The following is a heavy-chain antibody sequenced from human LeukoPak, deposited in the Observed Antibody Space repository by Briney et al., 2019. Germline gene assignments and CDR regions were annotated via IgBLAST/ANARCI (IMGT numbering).Heavy chain of an antibody. Sequence: ASVKVSRKASGYTFTSYAMHWVRQAPGQRLEWMGWINAGNGNTKYSQKFQGRVTITRDTSASTAYMELSSLRSEDTAVYYCARGRAVAGTFDYWGQGTLVTVSS. V-gene: IGHV1-3*01. CDR2: INAGNGNT. D-gene: IGHD6-19*01. CDR1: GYTFTSYA. J-gene: IGHJ4*02. CDR3: ARGRAVAGTFDY.